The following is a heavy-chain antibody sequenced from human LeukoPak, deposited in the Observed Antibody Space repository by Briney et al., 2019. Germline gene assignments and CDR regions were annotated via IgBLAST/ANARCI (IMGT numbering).Heavy chain of an antibody. CDR2: IYDDNT. D-gene: IGHD3-10*01. CDR1: GFTFSSYS. V-gene: IGHV3-23*01. Sequence: PGGSLRLSCAASGFTFSSYSMNWVRQAPGKGLEWVSTIYDDNTYYADSVKGRFAISTNNSKNTLYLQMNSLRVEATAVYFCAARKVRGVWFYLDYWGQGTLVTVSS. CDR3: AARKVRGVWFYLDY. J-gene: IGHJ4*02.